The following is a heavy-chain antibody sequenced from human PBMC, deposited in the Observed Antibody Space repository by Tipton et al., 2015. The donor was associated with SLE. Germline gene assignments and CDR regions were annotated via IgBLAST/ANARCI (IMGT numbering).Heavy chain of an antibody. CDR2: ISYDGNNK. V-gene: IGHV3-30*04. J-gene: IGHJ4*02. CDR1: GFTFSSYV. Sequence: QLVQSGGGVVQPGRSLRLSCEASGFTFSSYVMHWVRQAPGKGLEWVAVISYDGNNKDYADSVKGRFTISRDNSKNTLYLQMNSLRAEDTAVYYCAREGGSSSRAGYFDSWGQGTLVTVSS. CDR3: AREGGSSSRAGYFDS. D-gene: IGHD6-6*01.